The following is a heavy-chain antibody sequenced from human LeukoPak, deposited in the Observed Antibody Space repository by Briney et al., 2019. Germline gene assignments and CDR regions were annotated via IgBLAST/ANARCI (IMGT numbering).Heavy chain of an antibody. CDR2: ISSSGSTM. J-gene: IGHJ4*02. D-gene: IGHD5-12*01. V-gene: IGHV3-11*01. Sequence: GGSLRLSCAASGFTFSDYYMSWIRQAPGKGLEWVSYISSSGSTMYYTDSVRGRFTISRDNAKDSLYLQMNSLRAEDTAVYYCARDPGSGYEEHFDYWGQGTLVTVSS. CDR3: ARDPGSGYEEHFDY. CDR1: GFTFSDYY.